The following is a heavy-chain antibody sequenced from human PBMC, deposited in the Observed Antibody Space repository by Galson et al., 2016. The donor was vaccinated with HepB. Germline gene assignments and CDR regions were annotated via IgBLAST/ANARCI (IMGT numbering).Heavy chain of an antibody. D-gene: IGHD4-11*01. V-gene: IGHV3-33*01. CDR1: GFTFSSYG. CDR2: MWYAGSNR. J-gene: IGHJ4*02. CDR3: ARDPVASSTWYYFDY. Sequence: LRLSCAASGFTFSSYGMHWVRQAPGQGLEREEVMWYAGSNRYYADAVKGRFTIPRDNSKNTLYLQMNSLRAEDTAVYYCARDPVASSTWYYFDYWGQGTLVTVSS.